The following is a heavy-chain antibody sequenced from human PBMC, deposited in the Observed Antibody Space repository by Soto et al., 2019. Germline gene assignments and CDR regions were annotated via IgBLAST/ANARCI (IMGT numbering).Heavy chain of an antibody. D-gene: IGHD3-10*01. V-gene: IGHV3-23*01. CDR2: ISGSGGST. J-gene: IGHJ6*02. CDR3: AKFLSGPPYLYYGMDV. Sequence: GGSLRLSCAASGFTFSSYAMSWVRQAPGKGLEWVSAISGSGGSTYYADSVKGRFTISRDNSKNTLYLQMNSLRAEDTAVYYCAKFLSGPPYLYYGMDVWGQGTTVTVSS. CDR1: GFTFSSYA.